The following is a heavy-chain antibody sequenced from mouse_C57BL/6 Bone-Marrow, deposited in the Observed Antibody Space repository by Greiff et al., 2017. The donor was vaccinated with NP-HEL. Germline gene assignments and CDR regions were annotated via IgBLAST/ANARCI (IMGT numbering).Heavy chain of an antibody. Sequence: EVQLQQSGAVLVKPGASVKMSCKASGYTFTSYWMTWVKQRPGQGLEWIGVINPCSGGTSYNEKFKGKATLTVDKSSSTAYMELNSLTSEDSAVYDCARVGGSYYVDYWGQGTTLTVSS. CDR2: INPCSGGT. J-gene: IGHJ2*01. D-gene: IGHD1-1*02. V-gene: IGHV1-19*01. CDR1: GYTFTSYW. CDR3: ARVGGSYYVDY.